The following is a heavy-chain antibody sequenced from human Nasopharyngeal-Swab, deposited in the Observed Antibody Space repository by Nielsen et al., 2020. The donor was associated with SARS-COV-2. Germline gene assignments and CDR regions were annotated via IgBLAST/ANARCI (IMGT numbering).Heavy chain of an antibody. D-gene: IGHD3-3*01. Sequence: GESLKISCAASGFTFSSYAIHWVRQAPGKGLEWVAVISYDGSNKYYADSVKGRFTISRDNSKNTLYLQMNSLRAEDTAVYYCASNRVNYDFWSGYYDYWGQGTLVTVSS. J-gene: IGHJ4*02. CDR3: ASNRVNYDFWSGYYDY. CDR1: GFTFSSYA. CDR2: ISYDGSNK. V-gene: IGHV3-30-3*01.